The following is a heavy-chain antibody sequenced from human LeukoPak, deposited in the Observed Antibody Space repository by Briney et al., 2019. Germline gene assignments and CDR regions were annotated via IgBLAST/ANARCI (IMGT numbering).Heavy chain of an antibody. Sequence: SGTLSLTCTVSGGSISNSTNFWGWIRQPPGKEMEWIGSLYHSGRTYYNPSLKSRVTISEDSSKNQISLKMTSVTVADTAVYYCAREFYDISAGYSAQGDVFDVWGQGTVVTVSS. CDR3: AREFYDISAGYSAQGDVFDV. CDR1: GGSISNSTNF. V-gene: IGHV4-39*07. CDR2: LYHSGRT. D-gene: IGHD3-9*01. J-gene: IGHJ3*01.